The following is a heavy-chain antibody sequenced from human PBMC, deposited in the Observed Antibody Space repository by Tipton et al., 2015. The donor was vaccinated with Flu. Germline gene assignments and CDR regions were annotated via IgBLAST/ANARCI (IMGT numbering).Heavy chain of an antibody. Sequence: LSCTVSGGSISSGGYYWSWIRQHPGRGLEWIGYIYYSGTTYYNPSLRGRVAILVDTSKNQFSLKLTSVTAADTAIYYCARDRFIAAPAPYGMDVWGQGTTVTVSS. CDR3: ARDRFIAAPAPYGMDV. J-gene: IGHJ6*02. D-gene: IGHD6-6*01. CDR2: IYYSGTT. V-gene: IGHV4-31*03. CDR1: GGSISSGGYY.